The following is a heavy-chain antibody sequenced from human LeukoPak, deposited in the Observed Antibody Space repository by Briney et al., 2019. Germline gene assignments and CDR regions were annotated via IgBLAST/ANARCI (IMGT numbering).Heavy chain of an antibody. CDR3: AGCAGNSCYFDY. CDR1: GFSFISYW. V-gene: IGHV3-7*01. J-gene: IGHJ4*02. CDR2: IKQDGSAK. Sequence: GGSLRLSCAASGFSFISYWMCWVRQAPGKGLEWVANIKQDGSAKNYVDSVKGRFTISRDNAKNSLYLQLNSLRAEDTAVYYCAGCAGNSCYFDYWGQGTLVIVSS. D-gene: IGHD1-1*01.